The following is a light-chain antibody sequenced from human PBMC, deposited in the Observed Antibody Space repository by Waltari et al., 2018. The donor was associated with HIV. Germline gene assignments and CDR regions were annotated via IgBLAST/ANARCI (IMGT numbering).Light chain of an antibody. CDR1: SNDIFNYNY. J-gene: IGLJ2*01. Sequence: QSALTQPASVSGSPGQSITISCTGASNDIFNYNYASWYQQHPAKAPKLIIYDVTSRPSGVSNRFSASKSGNTASLTISGLQADDEADYYCSSYTNNNTLIFGGGTKLTVL. V-gene: IGLV2-14*03. CDR3: SSYTNNNTLI. CDR2: DVT.